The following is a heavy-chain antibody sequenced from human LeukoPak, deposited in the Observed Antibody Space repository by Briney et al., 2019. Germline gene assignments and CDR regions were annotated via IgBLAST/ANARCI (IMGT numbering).Heavy chain of an antibody. J-gene: IGHJ4*02. CDR2: ISYSGNT. V-gene: IGHV4-61*01. CDR1: GGSISSGTYY. D-gene: IGHD1-26*01. Sequence: SETLSLTCIVSGGSISSGTYYWTWIRQPPGKGLEWIGYISYSGNTNYNPSLKSRVTISVDTSKNQFSLKLSSVTAADTAVYYCARGGSYLAYYFDYWGQGTLVTVSS. CDR3: ARGGSYLAYYFDY.